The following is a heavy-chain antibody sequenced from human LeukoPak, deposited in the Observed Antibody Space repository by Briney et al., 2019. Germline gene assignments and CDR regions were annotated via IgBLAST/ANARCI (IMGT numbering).Heavy chain of an antibody. V-gene: IGHV4-34*01. Sequence: PSETLSLTCAVYGGSFSGYYWSWIRQPPGKGLEWIGEINHSGSTNYNPSLKSRVTISVDTSKNQFSLKLSSVTAADTAVYYCARHLPIVVVPAAMRGAYNWFDPWGQGTLVTVSS. J-gene: IGHJ5*02. CDR3: ARHLPIVVVPAAMRGAYNWFDP. D-gene: IGHD2-2*01. CDR2: INHSGST. CDR1: GGSFSGYY.